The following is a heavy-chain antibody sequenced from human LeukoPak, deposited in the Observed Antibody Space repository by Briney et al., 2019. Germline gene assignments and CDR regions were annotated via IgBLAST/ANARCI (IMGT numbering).Heavy chain of an antibody. CDR1: GFTFSSYW. Sequence: GGSLRLSCAVSGFTFSSYWMAWVRQAPGKGQEWVAKIKEDGSEKYYVDSVKGRFAVSRGNVKNSLFLQMNSLRVEDTAAYYCARLHSAVYYGDAFDIWGQGTMVTVSS. J-gene: IGHJ3*02. D-gene: IGHD3-10*01. V-gene: IGHV3-7*03. CDR2: IKEDGSEK. CDR3: ARLHSAVYYGDAFDI.